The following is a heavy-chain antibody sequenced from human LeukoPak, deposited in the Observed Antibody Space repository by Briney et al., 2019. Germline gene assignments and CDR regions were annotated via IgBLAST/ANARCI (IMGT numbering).Heavy chain of an antibody. CDR1: GGSISSYY. V-gene: IGHV4-59*01. D-gene: IGHD6-13*01. CDR2: IYYSGST. J-gene: IGHJ5*02. Sequence: SETLSLTCTVSGGSISSYYWSWIRQPPXXXXXWIGYIYYSGSTNYNPSLKSRVTISVDTSKNQFSLKLSSVTAADTAVYYCAGGSSSWFSEHPFDPWGQGTLVTVSS. CDR3: AGGSSSWFSEHPFDP.